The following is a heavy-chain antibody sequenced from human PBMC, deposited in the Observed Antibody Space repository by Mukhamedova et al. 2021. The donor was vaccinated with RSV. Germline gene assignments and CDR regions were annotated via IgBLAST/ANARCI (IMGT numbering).Heavy chain of an antibody. J-gene: IGHJ4*02. CDR3: ARESFSTTSGADY. Sequence: YGDSVKGRFDISRDNSKNTLYLQMNTLRVDDTAVNYCARESFSTTSGADYWGQGTLVTVSS. V-gene: IGHV3-33*01. D-gene: IGHD2/OR15-2a*01.